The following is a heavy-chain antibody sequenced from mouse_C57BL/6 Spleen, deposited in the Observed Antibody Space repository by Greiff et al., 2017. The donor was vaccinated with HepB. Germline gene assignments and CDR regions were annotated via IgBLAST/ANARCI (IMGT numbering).Heavy chain of an antibody. D-gene: IGHD3-3*01. V-gene: IGHV5-17*01. CDR3: ARGGRNWYFDD. CDR2: ISSGSSTI. Sequence: DVQLVESGGGLVKPGGSLKLSCAASGFTFSDYGMHWVRQAPEKGLEWVAYISSGSSTIYYADTVKGRFTISRDNAKNTLFLHMTSLRSEDTAMYYCARGGRNWYFDDWGTGTTVTVSS. CDR1: GFTFSDYG. J-gene: IGHJ1*03.